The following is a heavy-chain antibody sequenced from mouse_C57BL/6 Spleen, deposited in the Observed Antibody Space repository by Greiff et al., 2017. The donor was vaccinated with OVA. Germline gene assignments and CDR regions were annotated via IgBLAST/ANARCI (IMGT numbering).Heavy chain of an antibody. D-gene: IGHD3-3*01. V-gene: IGHV5-2*01. CDR3: ARHGGDVGYFDV. Sequence: EVLLLQSGAGLVQPGASLKLSCESYEYEFPSHCMSWVRQTPGKSLELVAPINTGGGGTNYPDTMERRFIISRDNTTKTLYLQMSSLRSEDTALYYCARHGGDVGYFDVWGTGTTVTVSA. J-gene: IGHJ1*03. CDR1: EYEFPSHC. CDR2: INTGGGGT.